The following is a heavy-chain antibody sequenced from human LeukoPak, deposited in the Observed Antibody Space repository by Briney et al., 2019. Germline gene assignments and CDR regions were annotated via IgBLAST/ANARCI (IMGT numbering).Heavy chain of an antibody. Sequence: GGSLRLSCAASGFTFSSYWMHWVRQAPGKGLEWVANIKEDGSEINYVDSVKGRFTISRDNAKNSLYLQMNSLRVDDTAVYYCARDRGYSTFDYWGQGTLVTVSS. D-gene: IGHD4-23*01. CDR3: ARDRGYSTFDY. V-gene: IGHV3-7*01. J-gene: IGHJ4*02. CDR1: GFTFSSYW. CDR2: IKEDGSEI.